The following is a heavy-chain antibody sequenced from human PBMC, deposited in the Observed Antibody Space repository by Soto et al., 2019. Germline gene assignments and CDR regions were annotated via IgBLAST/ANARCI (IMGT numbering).Heavy chain of an antibody. J-gene: IGHJ3*02. CDR3: ARGETGVDDAFDI. Sequence: QVQLVQSGAEVQKPGASVKVSCKASGYIFSAYYIHWVRQAPGQGLEWMGWINPDSGGTKYAKKVQGWVTMTRDTSIRTAYMDLSRLKSDDTAVYYCARGETGVDDAFDIWGQGTTVTVSS. CDR1: GYIFSAYY. V-gene: IGHV1-2*04. D-gene: IGHD1-1*01. CDR2: INPDSGGT.